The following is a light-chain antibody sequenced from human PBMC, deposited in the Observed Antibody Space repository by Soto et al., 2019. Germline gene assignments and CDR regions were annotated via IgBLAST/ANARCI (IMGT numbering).Light chain of an antibody. CDR1: RSVSSN. CDR2: GAS. Sequence: EIVMTQSPATLSVSPGERATLSCRASRSVSSNLAWYQQKPGQAPSLLIYGASTRATGIPARFSGSGSGTEFTLTISSLQSEDFAVYYCQQYNNWLETFGQGTKLEIK. CDR3: QQYNNWLET. J-gene: IGKJ2*01. V-gene: IGKV3-15*01.